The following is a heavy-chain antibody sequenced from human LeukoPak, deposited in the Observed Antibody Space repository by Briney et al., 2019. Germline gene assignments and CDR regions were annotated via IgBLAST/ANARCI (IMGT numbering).Heavy chain of an antibody. D-gene: IGHD6-13*01. CDR3: ARMIIAAAGTTATYFDY. CDR2: IYTSGST. J-gene: IGHJ4*02. Sequence: SETLSLTCTVSGGSISNYYWSWIRQPAGKGLEWIGRIYTSGSTNYNPSLKSRVTMSVDTSKNQFSLKLSSVTAADTAVYYCARMIIAAAGTTATYFDYWGQGTLVTVSS. CDR1: GGSISNYY. V-gene: IGHV4-4*07.